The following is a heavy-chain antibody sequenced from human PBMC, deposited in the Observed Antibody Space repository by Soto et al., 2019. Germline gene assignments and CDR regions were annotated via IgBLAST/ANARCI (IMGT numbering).Heavy chain of an antibody. Sequence: PAGCLRLSSAASGFPFMRFWMDWVRQAAGKGLEWVANINPDGSEKQYVDSVKGRFTISRDNAKNSLYLQMSSVTAEDSALYYCSRSLDSWGQGTLVTVSS. CDR2: INPDGSEK. CDR3: SRSLDS. V-gene: IGHV3-7*01. J-gene: IGHJ4*02. CDR1: GFPFMRFW.